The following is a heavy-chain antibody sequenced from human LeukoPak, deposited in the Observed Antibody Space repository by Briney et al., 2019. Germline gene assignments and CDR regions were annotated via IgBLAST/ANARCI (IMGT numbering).Heavy chain of an antibody. D-gene: IGHD2-15*01. Sequence: SQTLSLTCTVSGDSISSGGYYWSWIRQHPGKGLEWIGYIYYSGSTYYNPSLKSRVTISVDTSKNQFSLKLSSVTAADTAVYYCARDNPSYCSGGSCYPGWFDPWGQGTLVTVSS. CDR1: GDSISSGGYY. CDR3: ARDNPSYCSGGSCYPGWFDP. J-gene: IGHJ5*02. V-gene: IGHV4-31*03. CDR2: IYYSGST.